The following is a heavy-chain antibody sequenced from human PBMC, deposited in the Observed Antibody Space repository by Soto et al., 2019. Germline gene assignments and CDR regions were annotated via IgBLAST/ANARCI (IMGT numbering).Heavy chain of an antibody. D-gene: IGHD3-22*01. J-gene: IGHJ4*02. V-gene: IGHV1-69*13. CDR3: ARGIHTMIRSLGY. Sequence: GASVKVSCKASGGTFSSYAISWVRQAPGQGLEWMGGIIPIFGTANYAQKSQGRVTITADESTSTAYMELSSLRSEDTAVYYCARGIHTMIRSLGYWGQGTLVTVSS. CDR2: IIPIFGTA. CDR1: GGTFSSYA.